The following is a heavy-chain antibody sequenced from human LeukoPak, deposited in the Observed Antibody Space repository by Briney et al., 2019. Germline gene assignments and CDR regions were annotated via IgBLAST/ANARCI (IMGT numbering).Heavy chain of an antibody. CDR2: MYYSGAT. J-gene: IGHJ4*02. Sequence: SETLSLTCTVSGGSISSYYWSWIRQPPGKGLEWIGSMYYSGATYYNPSLKSRVTISLDTSKNQFSLTLTSVTAADTAVYYCVRLGRMGNVVYWGQGTLVPVSS. V-gene: IGHV4-59*05. D-gene: IGHD3/OR15-3a*01. CDR3: VRLGRMGNVVY. CDR1: GGSISSYY.